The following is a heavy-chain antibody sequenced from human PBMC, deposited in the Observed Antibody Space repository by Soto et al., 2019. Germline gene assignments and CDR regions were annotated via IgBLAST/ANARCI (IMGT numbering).Heavy chain of an antibody. CDR1: GFTFSSYE. CDR3: ARGVATTL. V-gene: IGHV3-48*03. CDR2: INTRGTTV. D-gene: IGHD5-12*01. Sequence: PGGSLRLSCAASGFTFSSYEMNWVRQAPGKGLEWVSYINTRGTTVYYADSVKGRFTISRDNAKNSLYLQMNSLRDEDTALYYCARGVATTLWGQGTLVTVSS. J-gene: IGHJ4*02.